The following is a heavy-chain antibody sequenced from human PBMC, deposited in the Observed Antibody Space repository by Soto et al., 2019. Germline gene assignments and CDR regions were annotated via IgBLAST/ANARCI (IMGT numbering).Heavy chain of an antibody. D-gene: IGHD3-10*01. V-gene: IGHV4-31*03. CDR1: GGSISSGGYY. CDR2: IYYSGST. Sequence: SETLSLTCTVSGGSISSGGYYWSWIRQHPGKGLEWIGYIYYSGSTYYNPSLKSRVTISVDTSKNQFSLKLSSVTAADTAVYYCARGLYGSGSYYSYNWLDLWGQGTLVTVSS. J-gene: IGHJ5*02. CDR3: ARGLYGSGSYYSYNWLDL.